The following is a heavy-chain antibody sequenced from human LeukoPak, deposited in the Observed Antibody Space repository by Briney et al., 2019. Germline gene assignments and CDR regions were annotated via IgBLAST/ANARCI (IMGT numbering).Heavy chain of an antibody. CDR3: ERVSIAAAGHLDY. Sequence: PSVKVSCKASGYIFSGYYILGVPQAPGHGLEWMGRINPNNTETMYAQKFQGRVTMTRDTSISTGYMELSRLGLDDTAVYHYERVSIAAAGHLDYWGQGTLLTVSS. V-gene: IGHV1-2*02. D-gene: IGHD6-25*01. CDR2: INPNNTET. J-gene: IGHJ4*02. CDR1: GYIFSGYY.